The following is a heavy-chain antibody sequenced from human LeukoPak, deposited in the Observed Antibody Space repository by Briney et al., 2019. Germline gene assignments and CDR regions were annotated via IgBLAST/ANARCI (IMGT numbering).Heavy chain of an antibody. V-gene: IGHV3-9*01. D-gene: IGHD6-13*01. Sequence: GGSLRLSCAASGFTFSSYAMSWVRQAPGKGLEWVSGISWNSGSIGYADSVKGRFTISRDNAKNSLYLQMNSLRAEDTALYYCAKGLSSWSRYFDYWGQGTLVTVSS. CDR2: ISWNSGSI. CDR3: AKGLSSWSRYFDY. CDR1: GFTFSSYA. J-gene: IGHJ4*02.